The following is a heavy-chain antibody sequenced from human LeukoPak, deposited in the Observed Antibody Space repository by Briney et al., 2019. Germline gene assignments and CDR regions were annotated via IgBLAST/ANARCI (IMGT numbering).Heavy chain of an antibody. CDR2: FNPNSSVR. Sequence: ASVTLSFKASVYTFTVHSVHWLWQAPGQGLGRVGGFNPNSSVRNNAHKFQGRVTLTSDTSISTAYMELSRLRSDDTAIYYCANVDSGTAYLRYDYWGQGTQVTVSS. CDR1: VYTFTVHS. V-gene: IGHV1-2*02. J-gene: IGHJ4*02. CDR3: ANVDSGTAYLRYDY. D-gene: IGHD3/OR15-3a*01.